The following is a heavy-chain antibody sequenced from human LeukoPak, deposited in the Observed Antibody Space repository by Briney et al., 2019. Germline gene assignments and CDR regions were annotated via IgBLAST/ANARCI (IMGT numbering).Heavy chain of an antibody. V-gene: IGHV1-18*01. Sequence: ASVKVSCKASGYTFTSYGISWVRQAPGQGLEWMGWISAYNGNTNYAQKLQGRVTMATDTSTSTAYMELRSLSFDDTAVYYCARDRATVTTGWFDPWGQGTLVTVSS. D-gene: IGHD4-17*01. CDR2: ISAYNGNT. CDR1: GYTFTSYG. J-gene: IGHJ5*02. CDR3: ARDRATVTTGWFDP.